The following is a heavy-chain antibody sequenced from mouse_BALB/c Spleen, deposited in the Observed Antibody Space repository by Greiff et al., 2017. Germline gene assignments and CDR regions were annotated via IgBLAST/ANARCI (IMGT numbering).Heavy chain of an antibody. CDR1: GYSITSGYY. D-gene: IGHD2-4*01. CDR3: ARDMITTEGFAY. CDR2: ISYDGSN. Sequence: EVKLLESGPGLVKPSQSLSLTCSVTGYSITSGYYWNWIRQFPGNKLEWMGYISYDGSNNYNPSLKNRISITRDTSKNQFFLKLNSVTTEDTATYYCARDMITTEGFAYWGQGTLVTVSA. J-gene: IGHJ3*01. V-gene: IGHV3-6*02.